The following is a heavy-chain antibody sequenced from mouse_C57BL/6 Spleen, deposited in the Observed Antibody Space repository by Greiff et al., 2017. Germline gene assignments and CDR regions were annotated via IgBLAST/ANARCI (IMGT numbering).Heavy chain of an antibody. J-gene: IGHJ3*01. CDR2: IDPETGGT. Sequence: SGAELVRPGASVTLSCKASGYTFTDYEMHWVKQTPVHGLEWIGAIDPETGGTAYNQKFKGKAILTADKSSSTAYMELRSLTSEDSAVYYCTITTVVARGFAYWGQGTLVTVSA. CDR1: GYTFTDYE. D-gene: IGHD1-1*01. CDR3: TITTVVARGFAY. V-gene: IGHV1-15*01.